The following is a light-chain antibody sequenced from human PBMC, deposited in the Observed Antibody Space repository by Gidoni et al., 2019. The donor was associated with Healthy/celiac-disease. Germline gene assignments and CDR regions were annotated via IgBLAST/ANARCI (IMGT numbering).Light chain of an antibody. CDR2: DAS. CDR3: QQRSNWPSWT. V-gene: IGKV3-11*01. J-gene: IGKJ1*01. CDR1: QSVSSY. Sequence: EIVLTQSPATLSLSPGERATLSCRASQSVSSYLAWYQQKPGQAPRLLIYDASNRATGIPARFSGSGSGTDFPLTISSLEPEDFAVYYCQQRSNWPSWTFGQGTQVEIK.